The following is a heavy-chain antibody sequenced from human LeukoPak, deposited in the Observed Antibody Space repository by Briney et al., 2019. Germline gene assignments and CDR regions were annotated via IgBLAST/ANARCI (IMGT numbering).Heavy chain of an antibody. D-gene: IGHD1-7*01. V-gene: IGHV1-18*01. CDR2: VGPYNRKT. CDR3: VRGAPRGVWNFSFDY. J-gene: IGHJ4*01. CDR1: GYAFSSYG. Sequence: ASVKVSCKASGYAFSSYGIGWVRQAPGQGLEWMGWVGPYNRKTNYSQKFQGRVTMTTDTSTNTAYLELRTLRSDDTAVYYCVRGAPRGVWNFSFDYWGQGTLVTGSS.